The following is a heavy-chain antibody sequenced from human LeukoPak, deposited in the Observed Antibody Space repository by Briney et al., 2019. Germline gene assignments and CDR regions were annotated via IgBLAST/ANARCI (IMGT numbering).Heavy chain of an antibody. Sequence: PGGSLRLSCAASGFSFSSYGMHWVRQAPGKGLEWVAFKRSYGSDEFYAGSVRGRFTISRDNKNTLYLQMNRLRSEDTAIYYCAKDRRYSTGWYATDCWGQGTLVTVSS. CDR3: AKDRRYSTGWYATDC. CDR2: KRSYGSDE. J-gene: IGHJ4*02. CDR1: GFSFSSYG. D-gene: IGHD6-19*01. V-gene: IGHV3-30*02.